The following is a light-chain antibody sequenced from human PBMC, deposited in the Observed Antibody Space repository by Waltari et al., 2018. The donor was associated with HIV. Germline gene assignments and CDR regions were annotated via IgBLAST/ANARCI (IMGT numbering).Light chain of an antibody. CDR3: AAWDDSLKGGA. V-gene: IGLV1-44*01. CDR1: TSNIGGNT. CDR2: SNN. J-gene: IGLJ1*01. Sequence: QSVLAQPPSASGTPGQRVTISCSGSTSNIGGNTVSWYQQLPGTAPKLLTYSNNERPSGVPDRLSGATSGTSASLVISVLQSEDEADYYCAAWDDSLKGGAFGTGTKVTVL.